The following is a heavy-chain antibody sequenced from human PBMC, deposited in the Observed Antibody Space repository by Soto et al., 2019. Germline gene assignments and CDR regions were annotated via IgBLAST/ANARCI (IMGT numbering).Heavy chain of an antibody. D-gene: IGHD2-2*01. Sequence: QVQLQESGPGLVKPSETLSLTCTVSGGSISGYFWSWIRQPPRKGPEWIGYIHHTGSTNYNPSLRSRVTISLDTSKNQFSLKLKYVTAADTARYYCAKDRCYSTDYYYGVEVWGRGTTVTVSS. V-gene: IGHV4-59*01. CDR3: AKDRCYSTDYYYGVEV. CDR2: IHHTGST. CDR1: GGSISGYF. J-gene: IGHJ6*02.